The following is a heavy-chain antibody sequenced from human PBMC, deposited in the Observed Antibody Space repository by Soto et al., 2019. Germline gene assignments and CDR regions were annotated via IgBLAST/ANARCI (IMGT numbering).Heavy chain of an antibody. D-gene: IGHD2-2*01. J-gene: IGHJ6*02. CDR2: IYHSGST. CDR1: GYSISSGYY. CDR3: ARDYPGDIVVVPAALYYGMDV. Sequence: KPSETLSLTCAVSGYSISSGYYWGWIRQPPGKGLEWIGSIYHSGSTYYNPSLKSRVTISVDTSKNQFSLKLSSVTAADTAVYYCARDYPGDIVVVPAALYYGMDVWGQGTTVTVSS. V-gene: IGHV4-38-2*02.